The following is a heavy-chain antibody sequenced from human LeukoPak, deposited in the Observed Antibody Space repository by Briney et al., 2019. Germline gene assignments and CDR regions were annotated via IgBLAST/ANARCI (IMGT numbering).Heavy chain of an antibody. CDR2: INPNSGGT. D-gene: IGHD6-19*01. J-gene: IGHJ3*02. CDR1: VYTFTVYY. V-gene: IGHV1-2*02. CDR3: LRGRGRVAGTVKINDAFDI. Sequence: AASVKVSCKASVYTFTVYYMHWVRQAPGQGLEGMGWINPNSGGTNYAQKFQGRVTMTRETSISTAYMELSRLSSDDTAVYYCLRGRGRVAGTVKINDAFDIWGQGTMVTVSS.